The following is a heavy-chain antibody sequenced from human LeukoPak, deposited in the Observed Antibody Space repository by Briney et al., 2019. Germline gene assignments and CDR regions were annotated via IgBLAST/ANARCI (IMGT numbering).Heavy chain of an antibody. CDR3: ARDPLLWFGESYRGYYFDY. Sequence: GGSLRLSCAASGFTFSSYSMNWVRQAPGKGLEWVSSISSSSSYIYYADSVKGRFTISRDNAKNSLYLQMNSLRAEDTAVYYCARDPLLWFGESYRGYYFDYWGQGTLVTVSP. J-gene: IGHJ4*02. CDR2: ISSSSSYI. D-gene: IGHD3-10*01. CDR1: GFTFSSYS. V-gene: IGHV3-21*01.